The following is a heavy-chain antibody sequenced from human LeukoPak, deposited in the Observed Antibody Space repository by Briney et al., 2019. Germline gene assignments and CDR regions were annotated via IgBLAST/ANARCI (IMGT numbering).Heavy chain of an antibody. D-gene: IGHD3-3*01. V-gene: IGHV4-4*07. CDR1: GGSISSYY. Sequence: SETLSLTCTVSGGSISSYYWSWIRQPAGKGLEWIGRIYTTGSTNYNPSLKSRVTMSVDTSKNQFSLKLTSVTAADTAVYYCARQINDYDFWSGYSYYFDYWGQGTLVTVSS. CDR3: ARQINDYDFWSGYSYYFDY. J-gene: IGHJ4*02. CDR2: IYTTGST.